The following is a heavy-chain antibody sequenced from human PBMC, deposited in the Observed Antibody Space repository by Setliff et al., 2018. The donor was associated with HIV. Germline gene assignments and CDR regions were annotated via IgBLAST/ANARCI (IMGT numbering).Heavy chain of an antibody. Sequence: SETLSLTCTVSGYSISSGYYWGWIRQSPGKGLEWIGSIYHSGSIYYNLSLKSRVTISVDTSKNQFSLKLSSVTAADTAVYYCVRDTQIQNDYWGQGTLVTVSS. CDR3: VRDTQIQNDY. CDR2: IYHSGSI. J-gene: IGHJ4*02. V-gene: IGHV4-38-2*02. CDR1: GYSISSGYY. D-gene: IGHD5-18*01.